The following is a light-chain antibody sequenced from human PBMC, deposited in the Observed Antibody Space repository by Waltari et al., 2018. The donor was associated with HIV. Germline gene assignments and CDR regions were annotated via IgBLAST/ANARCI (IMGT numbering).Light chain of an antibody. CDR3: QQYDNYLWT. J-gene: IGKJ1*01. Sequence: DIQMTQSPFTLAESVGDRVTITCRASQSISSWLAWYQQKPGNVPKLLIYRASTLESGVPSRFSGSGSGTEFTLTISSLQPDDFATYYCQQYDNYLWTFGQGTKVEIK. V-gene: IGKV1-5*03. CDR1: QSISSW. CDR2: RAS.